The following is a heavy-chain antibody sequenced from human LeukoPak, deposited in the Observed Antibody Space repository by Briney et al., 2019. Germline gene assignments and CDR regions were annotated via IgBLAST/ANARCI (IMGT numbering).Heavy chain of an antibody. CDR3: ARGGPYSSSWYRPSY. J-gene: IGHJ4*02. CDR1: GHSFTSYW. Sequence: GESLKISCKGSGHSFTSYWIGWVRQMPGKGLEWMGIIYPGDSDTRYSPSFQGQVTISADKSISTAYLQWSSLKASDTAMYYCARGGPYSSSWYRPSYWGQGTLVTVSS. V-gene: IGHV5-51*01. CDR2: IYPGDSDT. D-gene: IGHD6-13*01.